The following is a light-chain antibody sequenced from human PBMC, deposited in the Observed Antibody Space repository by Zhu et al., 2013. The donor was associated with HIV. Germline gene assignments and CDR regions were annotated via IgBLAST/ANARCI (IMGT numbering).Light chain of an antibody. J-gene: IGLJ2*01. Sequence: QSVLTQPPSVSGAPGQRVTISCTGSTSNIGGGYDVQWYQQLPGAAPKLIVYYNSLRPSGVSDRFSGSKSGSSASLVITGLQAEDVADYFCQSYDSSLTVVFGGGTKVTVL. V-gene: IGLV1-40*01. CDR2: YNS. CDR3: QSYDSSLTVV. CDR1: TSNIGGGYD.